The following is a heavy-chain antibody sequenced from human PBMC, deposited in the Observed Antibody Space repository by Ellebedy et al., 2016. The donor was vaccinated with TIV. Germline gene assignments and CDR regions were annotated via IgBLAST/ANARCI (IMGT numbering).Heavy chain of an antibody. CDR3: ARTSAVTTKAYYFDY. Sequence: SETLSLTCTVSGGSISSGGYYWSWIRQHPGKGLEWLGYIYYSGITYYNPSLKSRVTISVDTSKNQFSLKLSSVTAADTAVYYCARTSAVTTKAYYFDYWGQGTLVTVSS. D-gene: IGHD4-17*01. CDR2: IYYSGIT. CDR1: GGSISSGGYY. J-gene: IGHJ4*02. V-gene: IGHV4-31*03.